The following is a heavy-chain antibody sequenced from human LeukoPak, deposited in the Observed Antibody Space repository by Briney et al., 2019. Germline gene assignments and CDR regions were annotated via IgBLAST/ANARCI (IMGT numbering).Heavy chain of an antibody. D-gene: IGHD2-2*01. CDR1: GDSVSSNSAA. Sequence: SQTLSLTCAISGDSVSSNSAAWNWIRQSPSRGLEWLVRTYYRSKWYNDYAVSVKSRITINPDTSKNQFSLQLNSVTPEDTAVYYCARTGRYCSSTSCSFNWFDPWGQGTLVTVSS. J-gene: IGHJ5*02. V-gene: IGHV6-1*01. CDR2: TYYRSKWYN. CDR3: ARTGRYCSSTSCSFNWFDP.